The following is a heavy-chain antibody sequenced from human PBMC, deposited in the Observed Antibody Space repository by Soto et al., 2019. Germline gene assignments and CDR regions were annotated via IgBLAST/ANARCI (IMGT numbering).Heavy chain of an antibody. CDR3: VKNPGHNYYGSGSYAGDFDH. Sequence: GGSLRLSCAASGFTFSSYAMSWVRQAPWKGLEWVSAISGGGGTTYYADSVKGRFTISRDNSKNTLYLQMSSLRAEDTAVYYCVKNPGHNYYGSGSYAGDFDHWGQGTLVTVSS. CDR2: ISGGGGTT. V-gene: IGHV3-23*01. D-gene: IGHD3-10*01. CDR1: GFTFSSYA. J-gene: IGHJ4*02.